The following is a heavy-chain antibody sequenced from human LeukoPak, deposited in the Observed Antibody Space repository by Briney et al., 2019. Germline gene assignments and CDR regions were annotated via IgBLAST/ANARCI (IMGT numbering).Heavy chain of an antibody. J-gene: IGHJ4*02. Sequence: GGSLRLSCTASGFTFGDYAMSGVRQAPGKGLEWVGFIRSKAYGGTTEYAASVKGRFTVSRDDSKSIAYLQMNSLKTEDTAVYYCVLDSSGWSLFDYWGQGTLVTVSS. CDR3: VLDSSGWSLFDY. D-gene: IGHD6-19*01. CDR1: GFTFGDYA. CDR2: IRSKAYGGTT. V-gene: IGHV3-49*04.